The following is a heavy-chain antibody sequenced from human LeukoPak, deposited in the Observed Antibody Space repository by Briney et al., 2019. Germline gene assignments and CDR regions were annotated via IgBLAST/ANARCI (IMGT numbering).Heavy chain of an antibody. V-gene: IGHV3-30-3*01. J-gene: IGHJ4*02. D-gene: IGHD6-13*01. CDR2: ISYDGSNK. Sequence: GGSLRLSCAASGFTFSSYAMHWVRQASGKGLEWVAVISYDGSNKYYADSVKGRFTISRDNSKNTLYLQMNSLRAEDTAVYYCARDSTYSSSWYLDYWGQGTLVTVSS. CDR1: GFTFSSYA. CDR3: ARDSTYSSSWYLDY.